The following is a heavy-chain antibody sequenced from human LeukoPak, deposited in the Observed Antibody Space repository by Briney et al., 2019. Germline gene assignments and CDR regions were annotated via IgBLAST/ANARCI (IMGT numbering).Heavy chain of an antibody. CDR2: INPNSGGT. Sequence: ASVKVSCKASGYIFTGYYMHWVRQAPGQGLEWMGWINPNSGGTNYAQKFQGRVTMTRDTSISTAYMELSRLRSDDTAVYYCAREMSVGATSFDYWGQGTLVTVSS. D-gene: IGHD1-26*01. CDR1: GYIFTGYY. CDR3: AREMSVGATSFDY. V-gene: IGHV1-2*02. J-gene: IGHJ4*02.